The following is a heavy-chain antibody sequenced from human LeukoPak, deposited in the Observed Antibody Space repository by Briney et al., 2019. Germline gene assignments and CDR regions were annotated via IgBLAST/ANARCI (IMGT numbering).Heavy chain of an antibody. J-gene: IGHJ4*02. Sequence: GGSLRLSCAASGFTFGDYAMTWVRQAPGKGLERVSGINWSGGSTGYADSVKGRFTVSRDNAKNSLSLQMNSLRAEDTAMYYCAREDYCSSTSCYDYFDYWGQGTLVTVSS. CDR2: INWSGGST. CDR1: GFTFGDYA. V-gene: IGHV3-20*04. CDR3: AREDYCSSTSCYDYFDY. D-gene: IGHD2-2*01.